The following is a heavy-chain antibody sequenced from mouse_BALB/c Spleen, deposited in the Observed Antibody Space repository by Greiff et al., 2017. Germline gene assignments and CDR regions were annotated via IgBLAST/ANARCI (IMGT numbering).Heavy chain of an antibody. V-gene: IGHV5-9-3*01. CDR2: ISSGGSYT. CDR3: ARHGPYDGYWYFDV. CDR1: GFTFSSYA. Sequence: EVKLQESGGGLVKPGGSLKLSCAASGFTFSSYAMSWVRQTPEKRLEWVATISSGGSYTYYPDSVKGRFTISRDNAKNTLYLQMSSLRSEDTAMYYCARHGPYDGYWYFDVWGAGTTVTVSS. D-gene: IGHD2-14*01. J-gene: IGHJ1*01.